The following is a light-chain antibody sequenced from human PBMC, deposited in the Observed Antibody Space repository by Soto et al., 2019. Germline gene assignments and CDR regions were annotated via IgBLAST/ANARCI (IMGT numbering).Light chain of an antibody. CDR3: QQYKNRRATCT. CDR2: GAS. Sequence: EIVMTQSPATLSVSPGERATLSCRASQSVSSNLAWYQQKPGQAPRLLIYGASTRATGIPARFSGSGSGTEINLTISILQPQDVAVSYCQQYKNRRATCTFGQGTKLEIK. CDR1: QSVSSN. J-gene: IGKJ2*02. V-gene: IGKV3-15*01.